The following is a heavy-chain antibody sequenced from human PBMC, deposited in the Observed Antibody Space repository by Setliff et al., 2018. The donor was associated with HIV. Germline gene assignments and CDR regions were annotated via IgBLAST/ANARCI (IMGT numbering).Heavy chain of an antibody. D-gene: IGHD4-17*01. CDR2: IYYTEST. CDR1: GGSISDSSYY. V-gene: IGHV4-39*01. Sequence: NPSETLSLTCTVSGGSISDSSYYWGWIRQPPGKGLEWIGTIYYTESTSYNPSLKSRVTISVDTSKNQFSLKVASVTAADTAVYYCVRQHGDYAFGSWGQGTLVTVSS. CDR3: VRQHGDYAFGS. J-gene: IGHJ5*01.